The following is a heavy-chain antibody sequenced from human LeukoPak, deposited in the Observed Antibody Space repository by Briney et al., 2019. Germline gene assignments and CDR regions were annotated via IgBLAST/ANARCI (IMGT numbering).Heavy chain of an antibody. CDR2: IQDDGSNK. D-gene: IGHD1-1*01. Sequence: GGSLRLSCAASGFTFSSYGMHWVRQGPGKGLEWVTFIQDDGSNKYYANSVKGRFIISRDNSKNTLYLQMNSLRAEDTAVYYCAKDRWATGTTYDAFDIWGQGTMVTVSS. CDR3: AKDRWATGTTYDAFDI. V-gene: IGHV3-30*02. CDR1: GFTFSSYG. J-gene: IGHJ3*02.